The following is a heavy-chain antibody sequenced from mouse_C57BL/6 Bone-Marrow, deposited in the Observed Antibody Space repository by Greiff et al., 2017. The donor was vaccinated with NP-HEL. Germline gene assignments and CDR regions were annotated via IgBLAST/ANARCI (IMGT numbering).Heavy chain of an antibody. V-gene: IGHV7-3*01. CDR3: ARSIYYDYADDPFYGMDY. D-gene: IGHD2-4*01. CDR2: IRNKANGYTI. J-gene: IGHJ4*01. CDR1: GFTFTDYY. Sequence: EVQLMESGGGLVQPGGSLSLSCAASGFTFTDYYMSWVRQPPGKALEWVGFIRNKANGYTIEYSASVKGRFTISRDNSQSILYLQMNALRAEDSATYYYARSIYYDYADDPFYGMDYWGQGTSVTVSS.